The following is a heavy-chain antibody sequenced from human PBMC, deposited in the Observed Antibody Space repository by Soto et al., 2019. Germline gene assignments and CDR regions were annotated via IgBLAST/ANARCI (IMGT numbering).Heavy chain of an antibody. CDR2: ISGDGKST. J-gene: IGHJ6*02. Sequence: VEVLESGGGLQQPGGSLRLSCVASGFTFNAHAMTWVRQGPGVGLAWTSSISGDGKSTYYAGSVKGRFTVSRDNSKNTLTLEMNDLRVEDTATYYCVKDWTGNKCPCLDVWGQGTTVTVSS. V-gene: IGHV3-23*01. CDR3: VKDWTGNKCPCLDV. D-gene: IGHD3-9*01. CDR1: GFTFNAHA.